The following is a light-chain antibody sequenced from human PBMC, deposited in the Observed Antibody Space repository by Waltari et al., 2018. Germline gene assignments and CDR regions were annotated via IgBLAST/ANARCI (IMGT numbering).Light chain of an antibody. CDR3: SLYTSSSTLYV. V-gene: IGLV2-14*03. CDR2: DVS. Sequence: QSALTQPASVSGSPGQSITISCTGATSAVAGNNYASWYQHHPGKAPKLMIYDVSNRPSGISYRFSGSKSGNTASLTISGLQAEDEADYYCSLYTSSSTLYVFGTGTKVTVL. J-gene: IGLJ1*01. CDR1: TSAVAGNNY.